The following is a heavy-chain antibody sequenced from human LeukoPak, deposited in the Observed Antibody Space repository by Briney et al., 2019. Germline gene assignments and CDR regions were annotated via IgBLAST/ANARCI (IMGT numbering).Heavy chain of an antibody. J-gene: IGHJ4*02. D-gene: IGHD5-24*01. CDR2: IGSGSTTI. CDR1: GFTFSRFS. Sequence: PGGSLRLSRAASGFTFSRFSLNWVRQAPGKGLELVSYIGSGSTTIHYADSVKGRFTISRDNAKNALYLQMNSLRDEDSAVYYCARDSGRAGYTYDYSGQGTLVTVSS. V-gene: IGHV3-48*02. CDR3: ARDSGRAGYTYDY.